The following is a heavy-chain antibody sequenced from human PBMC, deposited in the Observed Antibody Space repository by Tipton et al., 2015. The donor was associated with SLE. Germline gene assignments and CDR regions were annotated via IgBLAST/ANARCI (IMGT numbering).Heavy chain of an antibody. Sequence: TLSLTCTVSGGSISSFHWSWIRQPPGKGLEWIGYIYYSGSTTYNPSLKSRVTISVDTSKNQFSLKLSSVTAADTAFYYCARHAGLDCYFDYWGQGTLVTVSS. CDR2: IYYSGST. D-gene: IGHD3/OR15-3a*01. J-gene: IGHJ4*02. CDR1: GGSISSFH. V-gene: IGHV4-59*08. CDR3: ARHAGLDCYFDY.